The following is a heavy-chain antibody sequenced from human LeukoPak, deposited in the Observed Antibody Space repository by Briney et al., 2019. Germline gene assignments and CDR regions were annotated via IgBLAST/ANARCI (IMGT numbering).Heavy chain of an antibody. J-gene: IGHJ4*02. CDR2: VSGSGGST. CDR1: GFTFSTYT. D-gene: IGHD3-22*01. V-gene: IGHV3-23*01. Sequence: PGGSLRLSCAASGFTFSTYTMTWVLQAPGKGLEWVSAVSGSGGSTYYADSVKGRFTISRDNSKNTLYLQMNSLRAEDTAVYYCAKDHYYDSSGYSQAFDYWGQGTLVTVSS. CDR3: AKDHYYDSSGYSQAFDY.